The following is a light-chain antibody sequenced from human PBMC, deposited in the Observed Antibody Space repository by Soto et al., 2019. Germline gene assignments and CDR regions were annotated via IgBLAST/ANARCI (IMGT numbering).Light chain of an antibody. V-gene: IGLV2-11*01. CDR1: SSGVGGYNY. CDR2: DVS. CDR3: CSYAGSVV. J-gene: IGLJ2*01. Sequence: QSALTQPRSVSGSPGQSVTISCTGTSSGVGGYNYVSWYQQHPGRAPKLIIYDVSKRPSGVPDRFSGSKSGNTASLTIAGLQAEYEADYYCCSYAGSVVFGGGTQLTVL.